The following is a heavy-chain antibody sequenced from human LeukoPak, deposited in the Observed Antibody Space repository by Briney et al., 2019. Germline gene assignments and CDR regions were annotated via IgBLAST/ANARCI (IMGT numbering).Heavy chain of an antibody. J-gene: IGHJ6*03. D-gene: IGHD2-2*02. CDR1: GYSFTSYW. Sequence: GESLKISCKGSGYSFTSYWIGWVRQMPGKGLEWMGIIYPGDSDTRYSPSFQGQVTISADKSISTAYLQWSSLKASDTAMYYCARLFYCSSTSYYTPNYYMDVWGKGTTVTVSS. CDR3: ARLFYCSSTSYYTPNYYMDV. CDR2: IYPGDSDT. V-gene: IGHV5-51*01.